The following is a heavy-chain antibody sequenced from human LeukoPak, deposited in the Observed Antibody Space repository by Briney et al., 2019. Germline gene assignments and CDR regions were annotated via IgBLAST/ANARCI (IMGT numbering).Heavy chain of an antibody. CDR2: INHSGST. CDR3: ARHGYSSSWYSRYYYYYYMDV. J-gene: IGHJ6*03. D-gene: IGHD6-13*01. CDR1: GGSFSGYY. V-gene: IGHV4-34*01. Sequence: SETLSLTCAVYGGSFSGYYWSWIRQPPGKVLEWIGEINHSGSTNYNPSLKSRVTISVDTSKNQFSLKLSSVTAADTAVYCCARHGYSSSWYSRYYYYYYMDVWGKGTTVTISS.